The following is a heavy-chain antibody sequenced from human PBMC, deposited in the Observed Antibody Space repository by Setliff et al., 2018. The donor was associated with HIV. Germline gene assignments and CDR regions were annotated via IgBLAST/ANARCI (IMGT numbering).Heavy chain of an antibody. CDR3: ATDLAGGDDY. V-gene: IGHV3-48*03. CDR1: GFNFNNHA. Sequence: GGSLRLSCAASGFNFNNHAMHWVRQAPGKGLEWVSGISQSGDRIYYADSVKGRFTISRDSAKNSLYLEMNSLRAEDTAVYYCATDLAGGDDYWGQGTLVTVSS. D-gene: IGHD6-19*01. J-gene: IGHJ4*02. CDR2: ISQSGDRI.